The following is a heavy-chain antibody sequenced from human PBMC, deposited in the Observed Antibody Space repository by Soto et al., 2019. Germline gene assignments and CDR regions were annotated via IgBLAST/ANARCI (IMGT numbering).Heavy chain of an antibody. CDR1: GFTFSSYS. V-gene: IGHV3-48*02. CDR3: ARDQSGYSYGYFDY. Sequence: PGGSLRLSCAASGFTFSSYSMNWVRQAPGKGLEWVSYISSSSSTIYYADSVKGRFTISRDNAKNSLYLQMNSLRDEDTAVYYCARDQSGYSYGYFDYWGRGTLVTVSS. J-gene: IGHJ4*02. CDR2: ISSSSSTI. D-gene: IGHD5-18*01.